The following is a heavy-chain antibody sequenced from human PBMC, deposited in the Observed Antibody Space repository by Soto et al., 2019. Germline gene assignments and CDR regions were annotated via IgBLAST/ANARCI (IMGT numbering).Heavy chain of an antibody. D-gene: IGHD3-3*01. Sequence: EVQLVESGGGLVQPGGSLRLSCAASGFTFSSYWMSWVRQAPGKGLEWVANIKQDGSEKYYVDSVKGRFTISRDNAKSSLYLQMNSLRAEDTAVYYCARVGYDFWSGYFKYWGQGTLVTVSS. CDR1: GFTFSSYW. J-gene: IGHJ4*02. V-gene: IGHV3-7*01. CDR3: ARVGYDFWSGYFKY. CDR2: IKQDGSEK.